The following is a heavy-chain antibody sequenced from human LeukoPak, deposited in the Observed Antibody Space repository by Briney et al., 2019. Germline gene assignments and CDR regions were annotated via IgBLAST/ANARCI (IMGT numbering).Heavy chain of an antibody. D-gene: IGHD2-15*01. CDR1: GDSVSGIY. V-gene: IGHV4-59*08. CDR3: ARRGSLFYFDF. CDR2: IYYSGST. J-gene: IGHJ4*02. Sequence: SETLSLTCTVSGDSVSGIYWSWIRQPPGKGLEWIGYIYYSGSTNYNPSLKSRVTLSVDTSKNQFSLKLSSVTAADTALYYCARRGSLFYFDFWGQGTLVTVSS.